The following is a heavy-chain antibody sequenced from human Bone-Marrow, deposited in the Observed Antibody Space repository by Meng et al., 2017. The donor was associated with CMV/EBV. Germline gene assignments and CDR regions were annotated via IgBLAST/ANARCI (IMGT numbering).Heavy chain of an antibody. CDR1: GGSVSSGSYY. CDR3: AREIGGASSWIPKHYYYYGMDV. CDR2: IYYSGST. J-gene: IGHJ6*02. V-gene: IGHV4-61*01. D-gene: IGHD6-13*01. Sequence: SETLSLTCTVSGGSVSSGSYYWSWIRQPPGKGLEWIGYIYYSGSTNYNPSLKSRVTISVDTSKNQFSLKLSSVTAADTAVYYCAREIGGASSWIPKHYYYYGMDVWGQGTTVTVSS.